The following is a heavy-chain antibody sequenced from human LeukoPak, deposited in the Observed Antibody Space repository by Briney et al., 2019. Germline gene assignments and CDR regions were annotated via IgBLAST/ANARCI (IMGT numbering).Heavy chain of an antibody. V-gene: IGHV3-23*01. CDR3: AKEGALVGANRGSFDY. CDR1: GFTFSSYA. D-gene: IGHD1-26*01. J-gene: IGHJ4*02. CDR2: ISGSGGST. Sequence: GGSLRLSCAASGFTFSSYAMSWVRQAPGKGLEWVSAISGSGGSTYYADSVEGRFTISRDNSKNTLYLQMNSLRAEDTAVYYCAKEGALVGANRGSFDYWGQGTLVTVSS.